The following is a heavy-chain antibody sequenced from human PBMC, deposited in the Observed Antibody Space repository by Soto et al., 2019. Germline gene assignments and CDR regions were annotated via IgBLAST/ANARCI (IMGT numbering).Heavy chain of an antibody. D-gene: IGHD3-16*01. J-gene: IGHJ5*02. V-gene: IGHV3-11*05. CDR3: GNASVSDSGYDFDD. Sequence: QVQLVESGGGLVKPGGSLRLSCAASGFSFSAYYMNWIRQAAGKGLEWLSYISRGSSHTKYAESVRGRFTISRDNAMKSQFLKVNGVTADDCAIYYCGNASVSDSGYDFDDWGQGTMVTVSS. CDR1: GFSFSAYY. CDR2: ISRGSSHT.